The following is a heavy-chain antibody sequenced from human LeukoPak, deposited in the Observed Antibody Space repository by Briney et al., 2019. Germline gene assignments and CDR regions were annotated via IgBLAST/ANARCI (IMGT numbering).Heavy chain of an antibody. Sequence: ASVKVSCKASGYIFISYGISWVRQAPGQELECMGWISAYKGNTNYAQMPQCRVTMTTETSTSTAYMERRSLRSDDTAVYYCARTLITMVRGFDPWGQGTLVTVSP. CDR1: GYIFISYG. D-gene: IGHD3-10*01. V-gene: IGHV1-18*01. CDR3: ARTLITMVRGFDP. J-gene: IGHJ5*02. CDR2: ISAYKGNT.